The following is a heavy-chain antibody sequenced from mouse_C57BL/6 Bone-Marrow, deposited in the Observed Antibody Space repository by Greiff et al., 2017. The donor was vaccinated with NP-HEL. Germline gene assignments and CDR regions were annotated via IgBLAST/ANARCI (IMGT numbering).Heavy chain of an antibody. J-gene: IGHJ3*01. CDR2: ISNGGGST. V-gene: IGHV5-12*01. CDR1: GFTFSDYY. Sequence: EVKLMESGGGLVQPGGSLKLSCAASGFTFSDYYMYWVRQTPEKRLEWVAYISNGGGSTYYPDTVKGRFTISRDNAKNTLYMQMSRLKSEDTAMYYCARQAYYSNFWFAYWGQETLVTVSA. CDR3: ARQAYYSNFWFAY. D-gene: IGHD2-5*01.